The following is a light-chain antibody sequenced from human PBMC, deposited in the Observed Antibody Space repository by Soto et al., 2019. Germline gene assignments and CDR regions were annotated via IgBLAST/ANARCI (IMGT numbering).Light chain of an antibody. V-gene: IGKV4-1*01. CDR3: QQYYSAPWT. Sequence: VLTQNPDFLAVSLGESPTINCKSSQSVLYSSNTMNYLAWYQQKPEQPPKLHIYWSSTWESEVADRFGVSGSGTEFTLTISSMQAEDVAVYYCQQYYSAPWTFGQGTKVDIK. CDR1: QSVLYSSNTMNY. J-gene: IGKJ1*01. CDR2: WSS.